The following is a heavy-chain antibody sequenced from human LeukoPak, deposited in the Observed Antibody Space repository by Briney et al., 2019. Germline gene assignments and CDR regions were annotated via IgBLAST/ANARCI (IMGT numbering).Heavy chain of an antibody. V-gene: IGHV3-23*01. CDR3: AKGVLEWLYPNYYFDY. D-gene: IGHD3-3*01. J-gene: IGHJ4*02. CDR1: GFNFRTYG. CDR2: ISASGEST. Sequence: GGSLRLSCAASGFNFRTYGMGWVRQAAGKGLEWLSGISASGESTYYADSVKGRFTISRDNSKNTLYLQMNSLSAEDTAVYYCAKGVLEWLYPNYYFDYWGQGTLVTVSS.